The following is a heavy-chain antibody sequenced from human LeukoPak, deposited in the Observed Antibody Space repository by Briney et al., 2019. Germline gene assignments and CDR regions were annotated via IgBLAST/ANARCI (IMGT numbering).Heavy chain of an antibody. V-gene: IGHV1-69*04. CDR1: GGTFSSYA. CDR2: IIPILGIA. CDR3: ARLMVAANIGYCSGGSCYSSDY. J-gene: IGHJ4*02. Sequence: ASVKVSCKASGGTFSSYAISWVRQAPGQGLEWMGRIIPILGIANYAQKFQGRATITADKSTSTAYMELSSLRSEDTAVYYCARLMVAANIGYCSGGSCYSSDYWGQGTLVTVSS. D-gene: IGHD2-15*01.